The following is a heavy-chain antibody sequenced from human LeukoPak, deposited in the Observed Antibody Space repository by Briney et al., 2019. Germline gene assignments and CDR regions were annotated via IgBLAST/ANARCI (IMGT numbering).Heavy chain of an antibody. J-gene: IGHJ4*02. CDR2: ISSSGSTI. CDR1: GFTFSSYA. V-gene: IGHV3-48*04. CDR3: ARDAVTMVRGVNY. D-gene: IGHD3-10*01. Sequence: TGGSLRLSCAASGFTFSSYAMHWVRQAPGKGLEWVSYISSSGSTIYYADSVKGRFTISRDNAKNSLYLQMNSLRAEDTAVYYCARDAVTMVRGVNYWGQGTLVTVSS.